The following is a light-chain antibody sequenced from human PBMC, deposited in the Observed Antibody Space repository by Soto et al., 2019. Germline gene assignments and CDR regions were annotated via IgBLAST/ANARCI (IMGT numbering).Light chain of an antibody. J-gene: IGKJ3*01. CDR1: QSVSSKY. CDR3: QQYGSSLFT. Sequence: EIVLTQSPGTLSLSPGERATLSCRASQSVSSKYLAWYQQKPGQAPRVLIYGTSIRASGVPERFSGGGSGTDFTLTITRPEPEDFAVYYCQQYGSSLFTFGPATKVDIK. V-gene: IGKV3-20*01. CDR2: GTS.